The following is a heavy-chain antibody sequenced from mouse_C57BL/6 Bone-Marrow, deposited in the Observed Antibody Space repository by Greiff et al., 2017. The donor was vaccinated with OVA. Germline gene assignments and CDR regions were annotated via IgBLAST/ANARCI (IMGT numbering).Heavy chain of an antibody. Sequence: EVKLMESGPGMVKPSQSLSLTCTVTGYSITSGYDWHWIRHFPGNKLEWMGYISYSGSTNYNPSLKSRISITHDTSKNHFFLKLNSVTTEDTATYYCARRDYGSSYLYWYFDVWGTGTTVTVSS. CDR2: ISYSGST. V-gene: IGHV3-1*01. D-gene: IGHD1-1*01. CDR1: GYSITSGYD. J-gene: IGHJ1*03. CDR3: ARRDYGSSYLYWYFDV.